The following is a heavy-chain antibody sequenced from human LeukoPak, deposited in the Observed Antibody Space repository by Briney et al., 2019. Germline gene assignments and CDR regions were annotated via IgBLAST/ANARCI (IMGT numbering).Heavy chain of an antibody. CDR1: GGSISNYY. D-gene: IGHD1-26*01. CDR2: IYYSGST. V-gene: IGHV4-59*01. Sequence: SETLSLTCTVSGGSISNYYWSWIRQPPGKGLEWIGYIYYSGSTKYNPSLKSRVTISVDTSKNQFSLKLTSVTAADTAVYYCASEVGATTGYWGQGTLVTVSS. CDR3: ASEVGATTGY. J-gene: IGHJ4*02.